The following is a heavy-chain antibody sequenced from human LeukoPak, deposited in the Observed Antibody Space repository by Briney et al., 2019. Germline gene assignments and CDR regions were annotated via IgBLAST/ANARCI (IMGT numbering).Heavy chain of an antibody. V-gene: IGHV4-4*07. CDR1: GGSISSYY. D-gene: IGHD3-10*01. J-gene: IGHJ5*02. Sequence: SETLSLTCTFSGGSISSYYWSWIRQPAGKGLEWIGRIYTSGSTNYNPSLKSRVTMSVDTSKNQFSLKLSSVTAADTAVYYCARDRVYGSGSYYPNWFDPWGQGTLVTVSS. CDR2: IYTSGST. CDR3: ARDRVYGSGSYYPNWFDP.